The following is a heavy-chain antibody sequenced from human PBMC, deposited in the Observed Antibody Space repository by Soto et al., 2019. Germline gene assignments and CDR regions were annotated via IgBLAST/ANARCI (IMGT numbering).Heavy chain of an antibody. CDR1: GLTFSHYA. CDR3: TKEDDGRSKEVRTGWFHP. Sequence: GGSLRLSCAVSGLTFSHYAFNWVRQTPGRGLEWVSTISGSGSRTHYADFVKGRFTISRDDSKKTVYLQMDSLGAEDTALYFCTKEDDGRSKEVRTGWFHPWSQRP. D-gene: IGHD4-4*01. J-gene: IGHJ5*02. CDR2: ISGSGSRT. V-gene: IGHV3-23*01.